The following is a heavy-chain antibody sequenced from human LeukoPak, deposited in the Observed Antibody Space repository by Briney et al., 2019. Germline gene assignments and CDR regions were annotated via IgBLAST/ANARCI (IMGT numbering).Heavy chain of an antibody. CDR2: IYTSGST. CDR1: GGSISSGSYY. J-gene: IGHJ4*02. Sequence: PSETLSLTCTVSGGSISSGSYYWSWIRQPAGKGLEWIGRIYTSGSTNYNPSLKSRVTISVDTSKNQFSLKLSSVTAADTAVYYCARLNDILTGYYIGRPPFFDYWGQGTLVTVSS. V-gene: IGHV4-61*02. D-gene: IGHD3-9*01. CDR3: ARLNDILTGYYIGRPPFFDY.